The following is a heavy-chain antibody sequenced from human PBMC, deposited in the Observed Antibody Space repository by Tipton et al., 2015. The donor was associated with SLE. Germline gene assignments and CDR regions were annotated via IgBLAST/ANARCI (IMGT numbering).Heavy chain of an antibody. Sequence: SLRLSCTASGFTFSQYGMYWVRQAPGKGLEWVGVVRNEGGYKNYVDSVKGRFTISRDNSRNTVYLEMNSLRSEDTALYYCAKDAGYSSNWQAFVQHWGQGTQVTVSS. V-gene: IGHV3-30*02. J-gene: IGHJ1*01. CDR1: GFTFSQYG. CDR2: VRNEGGYK. CDR3: AKDAGYSSNWQAFVQH. D-gene: IGHD2-2*01.